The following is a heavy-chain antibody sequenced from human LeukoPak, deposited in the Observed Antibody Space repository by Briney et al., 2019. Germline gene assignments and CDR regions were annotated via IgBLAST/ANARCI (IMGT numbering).Heavy chain of an antibody. J-gene: IGHJ3*02. CDR2: IYYSGST. D-gene: IGHD6-6*01. CDR3: ARHKSVQTAFDI. Sequence: PSETLSLTCTVSGGSISSYYWSWIRQPPGKGLEWIGYIYYSGSTYYNPSLKSRVTISVDTSKNQFSLKLSSVTAADTAVYYCARHKSVQTAFDIWGQGTMVTVSS. V-gene: IGHV4-59*08. CDR1: GGSISSYY.